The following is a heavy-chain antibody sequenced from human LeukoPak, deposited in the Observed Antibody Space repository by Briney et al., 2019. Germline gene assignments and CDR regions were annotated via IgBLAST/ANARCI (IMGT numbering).Heavy chain of an antibody. Sequence: GGSLRLSCAASGFTFSDYYMTWIRQAPGKGLEWVAVISYDGYNKYYADSVKGRFTISRDNSKNTLYLQMNSLRAEDTALYYCAKDFLERAYGSVSYPTSWGQGTLVTVSS. V-gene: IGHV3-30*18. CDR3: AKDFLERAYGSVSYPTS. CDR2: ISYDGYNK. D-gene: IGHD3-10*01. J-gene: IGHJ4*02. CDR1: GFTFSDYY.